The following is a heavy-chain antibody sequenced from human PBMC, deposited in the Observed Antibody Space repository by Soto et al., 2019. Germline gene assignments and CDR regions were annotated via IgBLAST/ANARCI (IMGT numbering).Heavy chain of an antibody. J-gene: IGHJ3*01. D-gene: IGHD2-15*01. Sequence: EMRLVESGGGLVQPGRSLRLSCATSGFTFSSYSMNWVRQAPGKGLEWVSHISTGSRTIYYADSVKGRFTISRDNAKNSLYLKMSSLRAEDTAVYYCARLYCGGGSCYSGDAFDVWGQGTMVTVSS. CDR1: GFTFSSYS. CDR2: ISTGSRTI. V-gene: IGHV3-48*01. CDR3: ARLYCGGGSCYSGDAFDV.